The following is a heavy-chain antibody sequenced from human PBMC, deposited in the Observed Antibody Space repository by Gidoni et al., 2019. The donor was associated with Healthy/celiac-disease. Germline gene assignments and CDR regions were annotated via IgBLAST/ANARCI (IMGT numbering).Heavy chain of an antibody. CDR2: ISGSGGST. D-gene: IGHD6-19*01. Sequence: EVQLLESGGGVVQPGGSLRLSCAASGFTFSSYAMSWVRQAPGTGLEWVSAISGSGGSTYYADSVKGRFTISRDNSKNTLYLQMNSLRAEDTAVYYCAKAVAVAGSYFDYWGQGTLVTVSS. CDR1: GFTFSSYA. V-gene: IGHV3-23*01. J-gene: IGHJ4*02. CDR3: AKAVAVAGSYFDY.